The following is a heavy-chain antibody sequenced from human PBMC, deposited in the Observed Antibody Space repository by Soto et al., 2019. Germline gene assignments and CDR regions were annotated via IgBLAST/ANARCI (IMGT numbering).Heavy chain of an antibody. V-gene: IGHV4-39*01. J-gene: IGHJ6*03. D-gene: IGHD3-3*01. CDR2: IYYSGST. CDR3: ARAEGYYDFWSGYYTSYYYYYMDV. Sequence: PSETLSLTCTVSGGSISSSSYYWGWIRQPPGKGLEWIGSIYYSGSTYYNPSLKSRVTISVDTSKNQFSLKLSSVTAADTAVYYCARAEGYYDFWSGYYTSYYYYYMDVWGKGTTVTVSS. CDR1: GGSISSSSYY.